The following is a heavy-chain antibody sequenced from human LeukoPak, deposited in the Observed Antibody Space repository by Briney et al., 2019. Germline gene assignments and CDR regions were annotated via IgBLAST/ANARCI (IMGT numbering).Heavy chain of an antibody. Sequence: GGSLRLSCAASGFTFSSYGMMWVRQAPGKGLEWVSAITGSGGSTYYADSVKGRWTIARDNSKTTVYLQMHSLRAEDTALYYCAKANRNDYGMDVWGQGTTVTVSS. J-gene: IGHJ6*02. CDR3: AKANRNDYGMDV. V-gene: IGHV3-23*01. CDR2: ITGSGGST. CDR1: GFTFSSYG. D-gene: IGHD1-1*01.